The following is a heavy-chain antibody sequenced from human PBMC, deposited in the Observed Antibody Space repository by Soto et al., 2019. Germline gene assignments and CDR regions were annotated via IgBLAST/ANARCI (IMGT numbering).Heavy chain of an antibody. V-gene: IGHV4-30-4*01. CDR3: AVGLWFGELPSTYDY. Sequence: PSETLSLTCTVSGGSNSSGDYYWSWIRQPPGKGLEWIGYIYYSGSTYYNPSLKSRVTISVDTSKNQFSLKLSSVTAADTAVYYCAVGLWFGELPSTYDYWGQGTLVTVSS. CDR1: GGSNSSGDYY. D-gene: IGHD3-10*01. J-gene: IGHJ4*02. CDR2: IYYSGST.